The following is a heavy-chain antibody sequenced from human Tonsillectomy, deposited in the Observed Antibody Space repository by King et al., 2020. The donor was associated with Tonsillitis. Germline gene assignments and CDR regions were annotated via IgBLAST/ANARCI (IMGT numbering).Heavy chain of an antibody. J-gene: IGHJ2*01. D-gene: IGHD3-22*01. CDR3: AKGAYYDSIGYDYDWYFDL. CDR2: ISWNSDRI. V-gene: IGHV3-9*01. Sequence: QLVQSGGGLVQPGRSLRLSCAASGFIFDDYAMHWVRQASGKGLEWVSGISWNSDRIGYADSVKGRFTISRDNAKNSLYLQMNSLRAEDTSLYYCAKGAYYDSIGYDYDWYFDLWGRGTLVTVSS. CDR1: GFIFDDYA.